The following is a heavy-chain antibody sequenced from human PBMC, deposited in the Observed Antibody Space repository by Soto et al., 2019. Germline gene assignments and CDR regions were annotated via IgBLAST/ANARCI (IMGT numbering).Heavy chain of an antibody. CDR2: INTDGSST. J-gene: IGHJ4*02. CDR1: GFTFSSYW. CDR3: ARDANYYDSSGNYNY. V-gene: IGHV3-74*01. D-gene: IGHD3-22*01. Sequence: TGGSLRLSCAASGFTFSSYWMHWVRQAPGKGLVWVSRINTDGSSTSYADSVKGRFTISRDNAKNTLYLQMNSLRVEDTAVYYCARDANYYDSSGNYNYWGKGTLVTVSS.